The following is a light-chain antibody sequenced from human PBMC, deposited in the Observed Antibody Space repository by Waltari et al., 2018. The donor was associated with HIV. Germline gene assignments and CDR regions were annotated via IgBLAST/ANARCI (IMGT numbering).Light chain of an antibody. CDR3: QQYYTTPNT. J-gene: IGKJ2*01. CDR2: WAS. Sequence: DIVMTQSPDSLAVSLGERATINCKFSQSVLYSSNNKNYLAWYQQKPGQPPKLLIYWASTRESGVPDRFSGSGSGTDFTLTISSLQAEDVAVYYGQQYYTTPNTFGQGTKLEIK. V-gene: IGKV4-1*01. CDR1: QSVLYSSNNKNY.